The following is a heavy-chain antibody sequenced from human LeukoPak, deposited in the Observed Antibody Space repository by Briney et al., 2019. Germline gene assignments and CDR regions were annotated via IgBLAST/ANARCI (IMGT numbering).Heavy chain of an antibody. Sequence: PGGSLRLSCAASGFTFSTYWMHWVRQAPGKGLVWVSRINADGSSTNYADSVKGRFTISRDNAKNSLYLQMNSLRAEDTAVYYCVCGYYSRGDYWGQGTLVTVSS. J-gene: IGHJ4*02. D-gene: IGHD2/OR15-2a*01. CDR1: GFTFSTYW. CDR3: VCGYYSRGDY. CDR2: INADGSST. V-gene: IGHV3-74*01.